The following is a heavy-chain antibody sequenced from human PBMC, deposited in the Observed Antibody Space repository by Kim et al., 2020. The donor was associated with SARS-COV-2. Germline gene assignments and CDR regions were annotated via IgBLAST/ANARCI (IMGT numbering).Heavy chain of an antibody. J-gene: IGHJ3*02. CDR3: ARDRCSSTSCYDAFDI. V-gene: IGHV4-59*01. Sequence: LKSRVTISVDTSKNQFSLKLSSVTAADTAVYYCARDRCSSTSCYDAFDIWGQGTMVTVSS. D-gene: IGHD2-2*01.